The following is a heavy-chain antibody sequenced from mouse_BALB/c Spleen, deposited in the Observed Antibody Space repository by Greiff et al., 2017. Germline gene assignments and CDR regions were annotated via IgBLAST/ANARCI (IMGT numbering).Heavy chain of an antibody. CDR1: GFNIKDTY. V-gene: IGHV14-3*02. CDR3: ARSMITTSFAY. CDR2: IDPANGNT. J-gene: IGHJ3*01. D-gene: IGHD2-4*01. Sequence: EVKVVESGAELVKPGASVKLSCTASGFNIKDTYMHWVKQRPEQGLEWIGRIDPANGNTKYDPKFQGKATITADTSSNTAYLQLSSLTSEDTAVYYCARSMITTSFAYWGQGTLVTVSA.